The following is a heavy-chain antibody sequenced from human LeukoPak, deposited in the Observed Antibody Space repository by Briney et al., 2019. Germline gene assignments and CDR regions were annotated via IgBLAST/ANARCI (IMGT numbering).Heavy chain of an antibody. CDR3: AKDRVRFYFDY. Sequence: GRSLRLSCAASGFTFSSYGMHWVRQAPGKGLEWVAVIWYDGSNKYYADSVKGRFTISRDNSKNTLYLQMNSLRAEDTAVYYCAKDRVRFYFDYWGQGTLVTVSS. CDR2: IWYDGSNK. CDR1: GFTFSSYG. V-gene: IGHV3-33*06. D-gene: IGHD4-11*01. J-gene: IGHJ4*02.